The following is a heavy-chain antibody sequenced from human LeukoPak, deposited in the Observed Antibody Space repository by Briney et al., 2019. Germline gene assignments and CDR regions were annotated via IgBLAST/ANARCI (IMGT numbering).Heavy chain of an antibody. D-gene: IGHD6-19*01. Sequence: ASVKVSCKASGYTFTSCYVHWVRQAPGQGLEWLGIINPNVGSTNYAQKFQGRVTLTSDTSTSTVYMELSSLRSDDTAVYYCARDGRRITVAGTGDNWGQGTLVTVSS. J-gene: IGHJ4*02. CDR2: INPNVGST. CDR3: ARDGRRITVAGTGDN. CDR1: GYTFTSCY. V-gene: IGHV1-46*01.